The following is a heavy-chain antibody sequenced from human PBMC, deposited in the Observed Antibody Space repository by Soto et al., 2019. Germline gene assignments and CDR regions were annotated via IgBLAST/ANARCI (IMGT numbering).Heavy chain of an antibody. Sequence: GGSLRLSCAASGFTFSSYTLAWVRQAPEKGLEWVSSISSGGEYIYYAESFKGRIAISRDNARNSLSLQMNSLRAEDTAVYFCATDPNSSGFGGFFDYWGQGTLVTVSS. CDR3: ATDPNSSGFGGFFDY. CDR1: GFTFSSYT. CDR2: ISSGGEYI. J-gene: IGHJ4*02. D-gene: IGHD5-12*01. V-gene: IGHV3-21*01.